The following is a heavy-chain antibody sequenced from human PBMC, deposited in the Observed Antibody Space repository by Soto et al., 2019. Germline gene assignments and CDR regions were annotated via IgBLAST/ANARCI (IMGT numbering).Heavy chain of an antibody. J-gene: IGHJ6*02. CDR2: IWYDGSNK. Sequence: GGSLRLSCAASGFTFSSYGMYWVRQAPGKGLEWVAVIWYDGSNKYYADSVKGRFTISRDNSKNTLYLQMNSLRAEDTAVYYCARRNYDILTGEVRYYYYGMDVWGQGTTVTVSS. D-gene: IGHD3-9*01. CDR1: GFTFSSYG. V-gene: IGHV3-33*01. CDR3: ARRNYDILTGEVRYYYYGMDV.